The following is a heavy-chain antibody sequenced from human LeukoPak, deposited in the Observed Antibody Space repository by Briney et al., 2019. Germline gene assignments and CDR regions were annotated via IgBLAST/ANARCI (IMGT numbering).Heavy chain of an antibody. CDR1: GFTFGDYA. V-gene: IGHV3-49*04. D-gene: IGHD3-22*01. CDR2: IRSKAYGGTT. Sequence: GGSLRFSCTASGFTFGDYAMSWVRQAPGKGLEWVGFIRSKAYGGTTEYAASVKGRFTISRDDSKSIAYLQMNSLKTEDTAVYYCTRDRDYYDRRPILQHWGQGTLVTVSS. J-gene: IGHJ1*01. CDR3: TRDRDYYDRRPILQH.